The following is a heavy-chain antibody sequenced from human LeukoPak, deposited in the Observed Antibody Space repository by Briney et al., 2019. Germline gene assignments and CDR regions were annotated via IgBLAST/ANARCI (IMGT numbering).Heavy chain of an antibody. CDR2: INSDGSWT. D-gene: IGHD2/OR15-2a*01. CDR1: GTYW. V-gene: IGHV3-74*01. CDR3: VTFYETY. Sequence: GGSLRLSCAASGTYWMHWVRQAPGKGLVWVSHINSDGSWTGYADSVKGRFTISKDNAKNTVSLQMNNLRAEDTAVYYCVTFYETYWGRGTLVTVS. J-gene: IGHJ4*02.